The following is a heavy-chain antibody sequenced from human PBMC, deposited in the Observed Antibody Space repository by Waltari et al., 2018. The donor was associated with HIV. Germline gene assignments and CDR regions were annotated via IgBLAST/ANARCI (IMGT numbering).Heavy chain of an antibody. CDR1: GFTFSSYG. D-gene: IGHD3-9*01. V-gene: IGHV3-30*18. CDR3: VKDRQKIGYYDILTGYLDY. Sequence: QVQLVESGGGVVQPRRSLRLSCAASGFTFSSYGMPWVRQAPGKGLEWVAVISYDGSNKYYADSVKGRFTISRDNSKNTLYLQMNSLRAEDTAVYYCVKDRQKIGYYDILTGYLDYWGQGTLVTVSS. CDR2: ISYDGSNK. J-gene: IGHJ4*02.